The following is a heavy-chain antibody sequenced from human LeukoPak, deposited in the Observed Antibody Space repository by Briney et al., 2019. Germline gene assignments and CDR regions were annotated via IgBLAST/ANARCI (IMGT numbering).Heavy chain of an antibody. D-gene: IGHD2-21*02. CDR3: AKDSRGVAAIDY. J-gene: IGHJ4*02. CDR2: NTGSGGFT. V-gene: IGHV3-23*01. Sequence: GGSLRLSCTASGFTFSSYAMSWVRQAPGKGLEWVSGNTGSGGFTYYADSVKGRFTISRDNSKNTLYLQINGLRAEDTAVYYCAKDSRGVAAIDYWGQGTLVTVSS. CDR1: GFTFSSYA.